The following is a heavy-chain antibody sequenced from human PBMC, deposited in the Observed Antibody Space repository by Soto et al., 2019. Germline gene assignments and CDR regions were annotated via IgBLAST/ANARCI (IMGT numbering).Heavy chain of an antibody. CDR3: VKWHTSNFDSLPFTGFDF. V-gene: IGHV3-23*01. CDR1: GFTFSDSV. CDR2: MSGDGRT. J-gene: IGHJ4*02. D-gene: IGHD3-22*01. Sequence: VGSLRLSCVGSGFTFSDSVMAWVRQAPGKGLEWLSVMSGDGRTRYALSVTGRFTISRDNSKNTLYLQMRSLRAEDAAAYYCVKWHTSNFDSLPFTGFDFWGQGTQVTISS.